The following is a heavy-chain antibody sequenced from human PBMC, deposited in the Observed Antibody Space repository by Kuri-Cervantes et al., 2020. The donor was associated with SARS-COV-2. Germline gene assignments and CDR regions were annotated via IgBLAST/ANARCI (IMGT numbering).Heavy chain of an antibody. Sequence: GESLKISCAASGFTFSSYGMHWVRQAPGKGLEWVAVIWYDGSNKYYADSVKGRFTISRDNSKNTLYLQMNSLRAEDTAVYYCARDLVPAAMLDDWGQGTLVTVSS. J-gene: IGHJ4*02. D-gene: IGHD2-2*01. CDR1: GFTFSSYG. V-gene: IGHV3-33*01. CDR3: ARDLVPAAMLDD. CDR2: IWYDGSNK.